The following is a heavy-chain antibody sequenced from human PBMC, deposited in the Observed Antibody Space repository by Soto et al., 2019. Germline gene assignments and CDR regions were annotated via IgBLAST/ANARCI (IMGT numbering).Heavy chain of an antibody. CDR1: GGTVSSGGYY. J-gene: IGHJ4*02. D-gene: IGHD1-7*01. V-gene: IGHV4-61*08. CDR2: ISSRGST. CDR3: ASRDPGTSVDY. Sequence: KPSETLSLTCTVSGGTVSSGGYYWSWIRQPPGKELEWIGYISSRGSTNYNPSLKSRVTISLDKSENQFSLKVTSLTAADTAVYYCASRDPGTSVDYWGQGTLVTVSS.